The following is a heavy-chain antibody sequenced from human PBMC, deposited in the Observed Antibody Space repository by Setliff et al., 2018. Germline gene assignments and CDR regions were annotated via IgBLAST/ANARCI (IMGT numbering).Heavy chain of an antibody. CDR2: IYYSGST. V-gene: IGHV4-38-2*02. Sequence: LSLTCTASGYSISSGYYWGWIRQPPGKGLEWIGCIYYSGSTYYNPSLKSRVTISLDTSKNQFSLKLTSVTAADTAVYYCASGLNWLSSTEFDYWGQGTLVTVSS. D-gene: IGHD1-20*01. CDR1: GYSISSGYY. CDR3: ASGLNWLSSTEFDY. J-gene: IGHJ4*02.